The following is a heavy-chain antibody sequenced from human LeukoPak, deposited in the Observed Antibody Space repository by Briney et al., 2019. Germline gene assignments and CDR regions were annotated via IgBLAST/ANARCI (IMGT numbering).Heavy chain of an antibody. Sequence: GSLRLSCAASGFTFNNYAMRWVRQAPGKGLEWVSGISGSGDNTYYADSVKGRFTISRDNSKNTLYVQVNSLGTEDTAAYYCAKGSYYDSSGSFYFDYWGQGTLVTVSS. V-gene: IGHV3-23*01. CDR2: ISGSGDNT. CDR3: AKGSYYDSSGSFYFDY. CDR1: GFTFNNYA. J-gene: IGHJ4*02. D-gene: IGHD3-22*01.